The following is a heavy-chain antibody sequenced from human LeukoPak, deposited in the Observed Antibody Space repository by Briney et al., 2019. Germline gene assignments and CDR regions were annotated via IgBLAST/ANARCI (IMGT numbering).Heavy chain of an antibody. CDR2: ISSSGSTI. Sequence: GGSLRLSCAASGFTFSSYEMNWVRQAPGKGLEWVSYISSSGSTIYYADSVKGRFTISRDNAKNSLNLQMNSLRPEDTALYYCAKDERVYGTNAGTLLDYWGQGTLVSVSS. V-gene: IGHV3-48*03. D-gene: IGHD4/OR15-4a*01. CDR1: GFTFSSYE. CDR3: AKDERVYGTNAGTLLDY. J-gene: IGHJ4*02.